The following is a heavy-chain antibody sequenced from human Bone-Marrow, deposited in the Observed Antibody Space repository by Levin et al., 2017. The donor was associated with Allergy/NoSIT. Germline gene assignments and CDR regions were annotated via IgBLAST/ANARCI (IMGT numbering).Heavy chain of an antibody. CDR1: GFTFSSYA. D-gene: IGHD2-2*01. CDR3: AKEGLLVPAAMSRGVYY. V-gene: IGHV3-23*01. Sequence: GGSLRLSCAASGFTFSSYAMSWVRQAPGKGLEWVSAISGSGGSTYYADSVKGRFTISRDNSKNTLYLQMNSLRAEDTAVYYCAKEGLLVPAAMSRGVYYWGQGTLVTVSS. CDR2: ISGSGGST. J-gene: IGHJ4*02.